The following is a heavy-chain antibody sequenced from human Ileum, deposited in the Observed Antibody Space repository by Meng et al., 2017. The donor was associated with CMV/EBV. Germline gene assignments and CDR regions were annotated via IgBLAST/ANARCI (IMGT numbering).Heavy chain of an antibody. CDR2: INPNSGGT. Sequence: ASVKVSCKASVYTFTGYYMHWVRQAPGQGLEWMGWINPNSGGTNYAQKFQGRVTMNRDTSISTAYMELSRLRSDDTAVYYCARSWGLTAHDYWGQGTLVTVSS. CDR3: ARSWGLTAHDY. J-gene: IGHJ4*02. CDR1: VYTFTGYY. V-gene: IGHV1-2*02. D-gene: IGHD1-26*01.